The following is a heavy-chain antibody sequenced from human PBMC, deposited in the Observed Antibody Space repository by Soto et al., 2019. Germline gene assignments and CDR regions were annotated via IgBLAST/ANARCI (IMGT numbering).Heavy chain of an antibody. V-gene: IGHV4-61*01. D-gene: IGHD2-15*01. Sequence: PLETLSLNWSVSGASGASGCYFWNWIRQLPGKGLEWIGYIYSSGSTHYNPSLESRVTLSVDTSKNQFSLKLSSVTAADTAVYYCARARGGYIYYWGQGTLVTVSS. CDR3: ARARGGYIYY. J-gene: IGHJ4*02. CDR2: IYSSGST. CDR1: GASGASGCYF.